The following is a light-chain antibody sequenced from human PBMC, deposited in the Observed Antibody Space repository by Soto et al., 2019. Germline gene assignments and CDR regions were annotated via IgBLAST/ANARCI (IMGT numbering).Light chain of an antibody. CDR2: AAS. J-gene: IGKJ1*01. V-gene: IGKV1-27*01. CDR1: QGISNY. Sequence: DIHMTQSPSSLSASVGDRVTITCRASQGISNYLAWYQQKPGKVPKLLIYAASTLQSGVPSRFSGSGSGTDFTLTISSLQPEDVATYYCQKYNSALGTFXQGTKVDIK. CDR3: QKYNSALGT.